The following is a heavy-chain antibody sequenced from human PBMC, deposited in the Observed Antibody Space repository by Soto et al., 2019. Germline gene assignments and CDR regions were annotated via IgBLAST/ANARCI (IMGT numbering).Heavy chain of an antibody. CDR2: ISPYLGNA. J-gene: IGHJ5*02. V-gene: IGHV1-18*01. CDR1: GYTFISYG. Sequence: GASVKVSCKASGYTFISYGISWVRQAPGQGLEWMGWISPYLGNANYAQKLQGRVTITTDKSTSTAYMELSSLRSEDTAVYYCARDRGPSSGYYPYWFDPWGQGTLVTVSS. CDR3: ARDRGPSSGYYPYWFDP. D-gene: IGHD3-22*01.